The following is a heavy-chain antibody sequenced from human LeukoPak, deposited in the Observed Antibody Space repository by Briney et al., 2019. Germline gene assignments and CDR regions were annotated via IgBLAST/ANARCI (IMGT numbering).Heavy chain of an antibody. CDR1: GFTFSSYS. J-gene: IGHJ4*02. CDR3: ARDSRNAPEGYFDY. Sequence: GGSLRLSCAASGFTFSSYSMNWVRQAPGKGLEWVSSISSSSSYIYYADSVKGRFTISRDNAKNSLYLQMNSLRAEDTAEYYCARDSRNAPEGYFDYWGQGTLVTVSS. V-gene: IGHV3-21*01. CDR2: ISSSSSYI. D-gene: IGHD1-14*01.